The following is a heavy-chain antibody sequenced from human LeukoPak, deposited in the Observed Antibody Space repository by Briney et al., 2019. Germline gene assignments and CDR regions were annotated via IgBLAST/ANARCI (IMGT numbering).Heavy chain of an antibody. CDR2: FGTRSTSV. V-gene: IGHV3-21*04. CDR1: GFTFSGYS. D-gene: IGHD3-3*01. J-gene: IGHJ6*02. CDR3: AKTLRDLEWLTGELDV. Sequence: GGSLRLSCTASGFTFSGYSMNWIRQAPGKGLEWVSSFGTRSTSVYHAGSVKGRFAISRDNAKNSLYLQMNSLRAEDTAVYHCAKTLRDLEWLTGELDVWGQGTAVTVSS.